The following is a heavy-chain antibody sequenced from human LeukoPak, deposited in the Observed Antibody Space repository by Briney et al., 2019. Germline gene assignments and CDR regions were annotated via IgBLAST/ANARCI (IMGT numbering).Heavy chain of an antibody. J-gene: IGHJ3*02. CDR1: GFTFSSYG. Sequence: GGSLRLSCAASGFTFSSYGMHWVRQAPGKGLEWVAFIRYDGSNKYYADSVKGRFTISRDNSKNTLYLQMNSLRAEDTAVHYCAKGSREKYSYGLDAFDIWGQGTMVTVSS. CDR3: AKGSREKYSYGLDAFDI. V-gene: IGHV3-30*02. D-gene: IGHD5-18*01. CDR2: IRYDGSNK.